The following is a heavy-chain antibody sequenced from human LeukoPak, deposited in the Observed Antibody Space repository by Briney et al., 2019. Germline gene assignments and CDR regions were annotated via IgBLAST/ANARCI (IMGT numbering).Heavy chain of an antibody. D-gene: IGHD6-19*01. V-gene: IGHV1-69*13. CDR1: GGTFSSYA. Sequence: SVKVSCKASGGTFSSYAIRWVRQAPGQGLEWMGGIIPIFGTANYAQKFQGRVTITADESTSTAYMELSSLRSEDTAVYYCARVSSGWYYFDYWGQGTLVTVSS. CDR2: IIPIFGTA. CDR3: ARVSSGWYYFDY. J-gene: IGHJ4*02.